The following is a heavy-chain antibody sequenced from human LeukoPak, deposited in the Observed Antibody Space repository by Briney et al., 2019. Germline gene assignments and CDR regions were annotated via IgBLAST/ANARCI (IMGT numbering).Heavy chain of an antibody. Sequence: GASVKVSCKASGYTFSDNYIHWVRQAPGQGLEWVEWIKPNTGATHYSKRFQGRVTMTRDTSVSTAYMELTSLRSDDTAVYFCAREFRVVMTAFLDYWGQGTLVIVSS. CDR3: AREFRVVMTAFLDY. CDR2: IKPNTGAT. CDR1: GYTFSDNY. D-gene: IGHD2-21*02. J-gene: IGHJ4*02. V-gene: IGHV1-2*02.